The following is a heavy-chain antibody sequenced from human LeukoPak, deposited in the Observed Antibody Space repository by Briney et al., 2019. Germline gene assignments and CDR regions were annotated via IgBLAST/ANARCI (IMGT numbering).Heavy chain of an antibody. D-gene: IGHD3/OR15-3a*01. CDR1: GGTFSSYA. CDR2: IIPIFGTA. CDR3: ARDQDYWFDP. V-gene: IGHV1-69*05. J-gene: IGHJ5*02. Sequence: SVKVSCKASGGTFSSYAISWVRQAPGQGLEWMGGIIPIFGTANYAQKFQGRVTITTDESTSTAYTELSSLRSEDTAVYYCARDQDYWFDPWGQGTLVTVSS.